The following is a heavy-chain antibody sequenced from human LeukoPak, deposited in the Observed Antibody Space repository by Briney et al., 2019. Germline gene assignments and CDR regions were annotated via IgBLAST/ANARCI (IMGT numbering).Heavy chain of an antibody. CDR2: ISGSGGST. J-gene: IGHJ3*02. CDR3: AKTYYYDSSGHDAFDI. V-gene: IGHV3-23*01. CDR1: GFTFSSYA. D-gene: IGHD3-22*01. Sequence: AGGSLRLSCAASGFTFSSYAMSWVRQAPGKGLEWVSAISGSGGSTYYADSVKGRFTISRDNSKNTLDLQMNSLRAEDTAVYYCAKTYYYDSSGHDAFDIWGQGTMVTVSS.